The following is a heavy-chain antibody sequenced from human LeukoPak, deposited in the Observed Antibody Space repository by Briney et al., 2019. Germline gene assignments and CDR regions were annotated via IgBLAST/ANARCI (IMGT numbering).Heavy chain of an antibody. CDR2: INHSGST. J-gene: IGHJ4*02. CDR1: GGSFSGYY. D-gene: IGHD1-20*01. Sequence: PSETLSLTCAVYGGSFSGYYWSWIRQPPGKGLEWIGEINHSGSTNYNPSLKSRVTISVDTSKNQFSLKLSSVTAADTAVYYCARGGLHHNWNDWGQGTLVTVSS. CDR3: ARGGLHHNWND. V-gene: IGHV4-34*01.